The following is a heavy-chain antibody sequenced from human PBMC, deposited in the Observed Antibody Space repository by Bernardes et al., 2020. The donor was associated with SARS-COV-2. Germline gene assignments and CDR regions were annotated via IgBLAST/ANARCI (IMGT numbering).Heavy chain of an antibody. CDR2: INHSGST. D-gene: IGHD2-15*01. V-gene: IGHV4-34*01. CDR1: GGSFSGYY. J-gene: IGHJ6*03. Sequence: SEPLSLTCAVYGGSFSGYYWSWIRQPPGKGLEWIGEINHSGSTNYNPSLKSRVTISVDTSKNQFSLKLSSVTAADTAVYYCARGRILENYYYYMDVWGKGTTVTVSS. CDR3: ARGRILENYYYYMDV.